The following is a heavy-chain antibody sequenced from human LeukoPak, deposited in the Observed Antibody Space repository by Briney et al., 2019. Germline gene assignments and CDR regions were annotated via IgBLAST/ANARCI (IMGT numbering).Heavy chain of an antibody. Sequence: GGSLRLSCAASGFTFSSYWMHWVRQAPGKGLVWVSRINSDGSSTSYADSVKGRFTISRDNAKNTLYLQMNSLRAEDTAVYYCARAGGLGIQNYYYYMDVWRKGTTVTVSS. CDR3: ARAGGLGIQNYYYYMDV. CDR2: INSDGSST. J-gene: IGHJ6*03. V-gene: IGHV3-74*01. D-gene: IGHD7-27*01. CDR1: GFTFSSYW.